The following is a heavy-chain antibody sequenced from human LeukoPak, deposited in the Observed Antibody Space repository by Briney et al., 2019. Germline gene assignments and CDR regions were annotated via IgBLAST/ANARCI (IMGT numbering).Heavy chain of an antibody. V-gene: IGHV3-30-3*01. Sequence: GGSLRLSCAASGFTFSSYAMHWVRQAPGKGLEWVALISIDGSNKYYADSVKGRFTISRDNSKNTLYLQMNSLRAEDTAVYYCAKDLGGVVIIGAFDIWGQGTMVTVSS. CDR3: AKDLGGVVIIGAFDI. J-gene: IGHJ3*02. CDR2: ISIDGSNK. D-gene: IGHD3-3*01. CDR1: GFTFSSYA.